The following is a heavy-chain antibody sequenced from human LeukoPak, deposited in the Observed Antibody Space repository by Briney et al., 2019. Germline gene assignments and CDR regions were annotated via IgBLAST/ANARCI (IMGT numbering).Heavy chain of an antibody. J-gene: IGHJ3*02. V-gene: IGHV3-48*03. CDR3: ARDYSSGWDAFDI. Sequence: PGGSLRLSCAASGFTFSSYEMNWVRQAPGKGLEWVSYIGSSGSTIYYADSVKGRFTISRDNAKNSLYLQMNSLRAEDTAVYYCARDYSSGWDAFDIWGQGTMVTVSS. CDR1: GFTFSSYE. CDR2: IGSSGSTI. D-gene: IGHD6-19*01.